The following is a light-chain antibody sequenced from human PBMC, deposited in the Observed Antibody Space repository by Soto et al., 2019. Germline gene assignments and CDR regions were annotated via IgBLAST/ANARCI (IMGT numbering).Light chain of an antibody. J-gene: IGKJ4*01. V-gene: IGKV3-11*01. Sequence: EIVLTQSPATLSLSPGEIATLSCRAGQSISDYLAWYQQRPGQAPRLLIFDAYNRATGVPDRFSGGGSGTDFTLIISSLEPEDFAVYYCQQRVNLPPTFGGGTKVEI. CDR1: QSISDY. CDR3: QQRVNLPPT. CDR2: DAY.